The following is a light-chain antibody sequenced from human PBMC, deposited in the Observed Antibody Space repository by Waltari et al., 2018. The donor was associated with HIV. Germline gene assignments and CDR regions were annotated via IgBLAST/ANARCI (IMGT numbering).Light chain of an antibody. Sequence: EIVMTQSPATLSVSPGERATLSCRASQSINNNLAWYQQKPGQAPRLLIYGASTGATGIPARFSGSGSGTEFTLTISSLQSEDFAVYYCQQYNNWTGITFGPGTKVDIK. CDR2: GAS. J-gene: IGKJ3*01. V-gene: IGKV3-15*01. CDR1: QSINNN. CDR3: QQYNNWTGIT.